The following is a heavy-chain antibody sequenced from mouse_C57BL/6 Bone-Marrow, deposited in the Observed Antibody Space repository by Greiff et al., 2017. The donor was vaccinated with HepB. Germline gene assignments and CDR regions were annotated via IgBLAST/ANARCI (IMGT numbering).Heavy chain of an antibody. V-gene: IGHV3-1*01. Sequence: EVQLQQSGPGMVKPSQSLSLTCTVTGYSITSGYDWHWIRHFPGNKLEWMGYISYSGSTNYNPSLKSRISITHDTSKNHFFLQLNSVTTEDTATYYCAREGNGSSSAWFAYWGQGTLVTVSA. CDR2: ISYSGST. CDR1: GYSITSGYD. D-gene: IGHD1-1*01. CDR3: AREGNGSSSAWFAY. J-gene: IGHJ3*01.